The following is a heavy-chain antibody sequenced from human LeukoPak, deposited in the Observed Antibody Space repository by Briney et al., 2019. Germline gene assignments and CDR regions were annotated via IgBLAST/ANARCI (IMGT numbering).Heavy chain of an antibody. V-gene: IGHV4-38-2*02. CDR3: ARDRRWEARAYYYYYMDV. D-gene: IGHD1-26*01. CDR2: IYYSGST. Sequence: TSETLSLTCTVSGYSISSGYYWGWIRQPPGKGLEWVGSIYYSGSTYYNPSLKSRVTISVDTSKNQFSLKLSSVTAADTALYYCARDRRWEARAYYYYYMDVWGKGTTVTISS. CDR1: GYSISSGYY. J-gene: IGHJ6*03.